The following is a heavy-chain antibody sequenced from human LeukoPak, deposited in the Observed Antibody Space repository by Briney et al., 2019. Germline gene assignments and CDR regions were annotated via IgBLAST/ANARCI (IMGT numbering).Heavy chain of an antibody. CDR1: GFTFSSYG. Sequence: PGGSLRLSCAASGFTFSSYGMSWVRQASGKGLEWVSGISVSGGNAFYADSVKGRFTISRDNSKNTLYLQMNSLRAEDTAVYYCAREDYGGNSGDAFDIWGQGTMVTVSS. V-gene: IGHV3-23*01. CDR2: ISVSGGNA. CDR3: AREDYGGNSGDAFDI. J-gene: IGHJ3*02. D-gene: IGHD4-23*01.